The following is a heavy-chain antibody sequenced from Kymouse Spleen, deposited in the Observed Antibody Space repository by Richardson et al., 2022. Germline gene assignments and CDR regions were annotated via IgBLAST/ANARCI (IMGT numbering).Heavy chain of an antibody. CDR3: ARANYDFWSGYYTYYFDY. CDR2: IYYSGSI. J-gene: IGHJ4*02. V-gene: IGHV4-28*05. CDR1: GYSISSSNW. D-gene: IGHD3-3*01. Sequence: QVQLQESGPGLVKPSDTLSLTCAVSGYSISSSNWWGWIRQPPGKGLEWIGYIYYSGSIYYNPSLKSRVTMSVDTSKNQFSLKLSSVTAVDTAVYYCARANYDFWSGYYTYYFDYWGQGTLVTVSS.